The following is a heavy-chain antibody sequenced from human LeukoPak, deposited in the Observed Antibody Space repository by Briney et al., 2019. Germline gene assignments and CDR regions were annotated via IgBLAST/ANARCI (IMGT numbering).Heavy chain of an antibody. Sequence: EASVKVSCKASGYTFTSYAMNWVRQAPGQGLEWMGWINTNTGNPTYAQGFTGRFVFSLDTSVSTAYLQISSLKAEDTAVYYCAREDPYYDFWSGFLSYWGQGTLVTVSS. CDR2: INTNTGNP. CDR1: GYTFTSYA. J-gene: IGHJ4*02. V-gene: IGHV7-4-1*02. CDR3: AREDPYYDFWSGFLSY. D-gene: IGHD3-3*01.